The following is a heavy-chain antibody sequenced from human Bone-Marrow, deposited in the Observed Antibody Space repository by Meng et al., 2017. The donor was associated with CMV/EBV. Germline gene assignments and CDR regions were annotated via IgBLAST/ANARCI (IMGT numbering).Heavy chain of an antibody. D-gene: IGHD1-26*01. CDR3: ARVRGDLVGATSS. Sequence: SVKGRFTISRDNAKNSLYLQMNSLRADDTAVYYCARVRGDLVGATSSWGQGTLVTVSS. J-gene: IGHJ5*02. V-gene: IGHV3-21*01.